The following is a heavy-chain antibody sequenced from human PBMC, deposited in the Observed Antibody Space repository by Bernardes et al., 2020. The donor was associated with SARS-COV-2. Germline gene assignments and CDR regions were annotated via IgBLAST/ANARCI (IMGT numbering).Heavy chain of an antibody. Sequence: GGSLRLSCAASGFTFSSYSMNWVRQGPGKGLEWVSSISSSSSYIYYADSVKGRFTISRDNAKNSLYLQMNSLRAEDTAVYYCARARSYSGYDYGFDYWGQGTLVTVSS. D-gene: IGHD5-12*01. V-gene: IGHV3-21*01. J-gene: IGHJ4*02. CDR2: ISSSSSYI. CDR1: GFTFSSYS. CDR3: ARARSYSGYDYGFDY.